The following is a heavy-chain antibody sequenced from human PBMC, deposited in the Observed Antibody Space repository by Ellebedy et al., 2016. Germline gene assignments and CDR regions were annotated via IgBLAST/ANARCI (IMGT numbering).Heavy chain of an antibody. D-gene: IGHD2-15*01. CDR3: AREGDIYDY. CDR1: GYSISSGYY. CDR2: ITHDDAT. V-gene: IGHV4-38-2*02. Sequence: SETLSLXXVVSGYSISSGYYWTCSRPPPGTGLAWFGEITHDDATNYNASLKSRVTISADTSKNHFSLKLTSVTATGTAVYFCAREGDIYDYWGQGALVTVSS. J-gene: IGHJ4*02.